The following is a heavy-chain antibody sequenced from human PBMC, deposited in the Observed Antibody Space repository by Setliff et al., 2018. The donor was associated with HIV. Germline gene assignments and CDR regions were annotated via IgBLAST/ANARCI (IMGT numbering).Heavy chain of an antibody. CDR2: INYRGNT. CDR1: GGSISTSRYY. D-gene: IGHD3-10*01. CDR3: ASLDGSESPYIYYYYMDV. J-gene: IGHJ6*03. V-gene: IGHV4-39*01. Sequence: SETLSLTCTVSGGSISTSRYYWGWIRQPPGKGLEWIGSINYRGNTYYNPSLKSRAAISVDTSKNQISLKLSSVAAADTAVYYCASLDGSESPYIYYYYMDVWGEGTAVTVSS.